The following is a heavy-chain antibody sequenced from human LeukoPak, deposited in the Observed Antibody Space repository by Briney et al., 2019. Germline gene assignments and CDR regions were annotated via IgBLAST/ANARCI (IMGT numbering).Heavy chain of an antibody. V-gene: IGHV1-18*01. CDR2: TSAYNGNT. D-gene: IGHD1-26*01. CDR3: ARVLFSRFSGSYPDAIDY. CDR1: GYTFTSYG. J-gene: IGHJ4*02. Sequence: ASVKVSCKASGYTFTSYGISWVRQAPGQGLEWMGWTSAYNGNTNYAQKLQGRVTMTTDTSTSTAYMELRSLRSDDTAVYYCARVLFSRFSGSYPDAIDYWGQGTLVTVSS.